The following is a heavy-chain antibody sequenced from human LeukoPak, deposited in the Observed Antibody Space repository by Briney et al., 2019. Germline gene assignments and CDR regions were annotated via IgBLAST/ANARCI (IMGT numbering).Heavy chain of an antibody. CDR3: ARELTYSYGHGRNP. D-gene: IGHD5-18*01. V-gene: IGHV3-30*19. CDR1: GFTFSSYG. CDR2: ISYDGSNK. Sequence: GGSLRLSCAASGFTFSSYGMHWVRQAPGKGLEWVAVISYDGSNKYYADSVKGRFTISRDNSKNTLYLQMNSLRAEDTAVYYCARELTYSYGHGRNPWGQGTLVTVSS. J-gene: IGHJ5*02.